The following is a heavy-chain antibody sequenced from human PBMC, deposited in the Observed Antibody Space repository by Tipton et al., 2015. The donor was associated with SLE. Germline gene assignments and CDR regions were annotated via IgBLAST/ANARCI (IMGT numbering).Heavy chain of an antibody. D-gene: IGHD3-3*01. CDR3: ARGISPRVFDI. V-gene: IGHV4-34*01. J-gene: IGHJ3*02. Sequence: FSAYSMTWVRQPPGKGLEWIGEINHSGSTNYNPSLKSRVTISVDTSKNQFSLKLSSATAADTAVYYCARGISPRVFDIWGQGTMVTVAS. CDR2: INHSGST. CDR1: FSAYS.